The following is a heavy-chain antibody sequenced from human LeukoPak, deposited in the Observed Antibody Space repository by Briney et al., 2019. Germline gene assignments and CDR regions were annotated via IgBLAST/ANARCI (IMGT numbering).Heavy chain of an antibody. J-gene: IGHJ1*01. Sequence: PGGSLRLSCTASGLTVGNNYMNSFRQAPGKGLEWVSLIYSGGRTYYADSVKGRFTISRDNSKNTLYLQMSSLRVEDTAVYYCARDPPGIAASVTGGWGQGTLVTVSS. CDR3: ARDPPGIAASVTGG. CDR2: IYSGGRT. D-gene: IGHD6-13*01. CDR1: GLTVGNNY. V-gene: IGHV3-53*01.